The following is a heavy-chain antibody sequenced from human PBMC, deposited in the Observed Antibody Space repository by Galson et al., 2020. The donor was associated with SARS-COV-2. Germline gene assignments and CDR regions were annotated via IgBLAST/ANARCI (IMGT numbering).Heavy chain of an antibody. V-gene: IGHV3-11*01. CDR2: ISSSGSTI. Sequence: TGGSLRLSCAASGFTFSDYYMSWIRQAPGKGLEWVSYISSSGSTIYYADSVKGRFTISRDNAKNSLYLQMNSLRAEDTAVYYCARVIEFTIFGVVINYYYYGMDVWGQGTTVTVPS. D-gene: IGHD3-3*01. J-gene: IGHJ6*02. CDR3: ARVIEFTIFGVVINYYYYGMDV. CDR1: GFTFSDYY.